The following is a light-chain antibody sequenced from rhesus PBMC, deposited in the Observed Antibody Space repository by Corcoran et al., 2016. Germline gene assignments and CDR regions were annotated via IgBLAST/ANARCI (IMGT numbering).Light chain of an antibody. CDR3: YQHSSGYS. Sequence: QVILTQSPATLSLSPGERATLSCRASQSVSSYLAWYEQQPGQAPRLLIYGASSRATGNPDRFSGSGSGTDFPLTVSSLEPEDVGVYHCYQHSSGYSFGQGTKVEIK. CDR2: GAS. J-gene: IGKJ2*01. CDR1: QSVSSY. V-gene: IGKV3-10*01.